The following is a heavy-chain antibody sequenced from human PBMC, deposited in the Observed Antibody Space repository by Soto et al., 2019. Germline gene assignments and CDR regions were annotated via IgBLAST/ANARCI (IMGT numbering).Heavy chain of an antibody. CDR3: ARGYDVVRVPVAIRVGYFDH. V-gene: IGHV3-21*01. J-gene: IGHJ4*02. CDR1: GFTFSSHT. CDR2: ISATGSDI. Sequence: EVDLVESGGGLAKPGGALRLSCTDSGFTFSSHTMNWVRQAPGKGLEWVSSISATGSDIYYGDSVMGRFTISRDNAKNSLYLQLKNLRVEDTAVYYCARGYDVVRVPVAIRVGYFDHWGQGTVVTVSS. D-gene: IGHD3-16*01.